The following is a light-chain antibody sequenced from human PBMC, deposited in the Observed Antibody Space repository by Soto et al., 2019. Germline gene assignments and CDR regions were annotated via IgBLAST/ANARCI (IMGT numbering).Light chain of an antibody. CDR3: HQYGSAPWT. CDR1: QSASSSY. CDR2: GAS. J-gene: IGKJ1*01. Sequence: IVLTQSPGSLSLSPGQRGALSCRASQSASSSYVAWYQQKPGQAPRLLISGASNRATGTPDRFRGSGSGTDFTLTITRLEPEDFAVYYCHQYGSAPWTFGQGTKVDIK. V-gene: IGKV3-20*01.